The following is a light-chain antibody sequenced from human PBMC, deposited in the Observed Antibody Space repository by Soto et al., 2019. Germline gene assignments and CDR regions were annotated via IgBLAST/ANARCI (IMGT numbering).Light chain of an antibody. CDR1: QSLSAF. V-gene: IGKV3-20*01. CDR2: GAS. Sequence: EIVLTQSPGTLSLSPGERATLSCRASQSLSAFLAWYQQQPGQAPRLLIYGASTRATGIPDRFSGSGSGTDFTLTISRLEPEDFGVYYCQLYGFSPMYTFGQGTKLEI. CDR3: QLYGFSPMYT. J-gene: IGKJ2*01.